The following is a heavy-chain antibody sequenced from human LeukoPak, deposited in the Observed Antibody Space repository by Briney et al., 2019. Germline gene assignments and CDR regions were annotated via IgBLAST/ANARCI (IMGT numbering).Heavy chain of an antibody. V-gene: IGHV4-31*03. CDR2: IYHSGST. CDR3: ASVRGRSGMDV. J-gene: IGHJ6*02. CDR1: GDSISSGNNY. Sequence: SQTLSLTCTVSGDSISSGNNYWSWIRQHPGKGLEWIGYIYHSGSTYYNPSLKSRVTISLDTSKEQFSLKLTSITAADTAVYYCASVRGRSGMDVWGPGTTVTVSS.